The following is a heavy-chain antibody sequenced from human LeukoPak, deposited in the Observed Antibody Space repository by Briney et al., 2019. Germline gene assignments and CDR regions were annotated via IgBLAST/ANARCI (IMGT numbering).Heavy chain of an antibody. Sequence: PSETLSLTCTVSGGSISSSSYYWGWIRQPPGKGLEWIGEINHSGSTYYNPSLKSRVTISVDTSKNQFSLKLSSVTAADTAVYYCARSSGYDNFDYWGQGTLVTVSS. CDR1: GGSISSSSYY. D-gene: IGHD5-12*01. CDR3: ARSSGYDNFDY. CDR2: INHSGST. V-gene: IGHV4-39*07. J-gene: IGHJ4*02.